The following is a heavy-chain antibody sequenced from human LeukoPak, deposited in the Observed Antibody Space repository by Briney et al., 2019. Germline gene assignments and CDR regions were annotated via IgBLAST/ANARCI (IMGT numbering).Heavy chain of an antibody. CDR1: GFTLSSYS. Sequence: GGSLRLSCPASGFTLSSYSMHWVRQAPGKGLEWVAVIWYDGSNKYYADSVKGRFTISRDNSKNTLYLQMSSLRAEDTALYYCAKETTPNFGSGSYSYDYWGQGTLVTVSS. CDR3: AKETTPNFGSGSYSYDY. D-gene: IGHD3-10*01. CDR2: IWYDGSNK. V-gene: IGHV3-33*03. J-gene: IGHJ4*02.